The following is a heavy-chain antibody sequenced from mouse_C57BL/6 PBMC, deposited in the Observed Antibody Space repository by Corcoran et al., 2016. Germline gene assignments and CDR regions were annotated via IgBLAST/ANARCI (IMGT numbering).Heavy chain of an antibody. Sequence: QVQLQQSGAELVKPGASVKISCKASGYAFSSYWMNWVKQRPGKGLEWIGQIYPGDGDTNYNGKFKGKATLTADKSSSTAYMQLSSLTSEDSAVYFCARGLRLLYAMDYWGQGTSVTVSS. CDR2: IYPGDGDT. V-gene: IGHV1-80*01. CDR1: GYAFSSYW. D-gene: IGHD3-2*02. CDR3: ARGLRLLYAMDY. J-gene: IGHJ4*01.